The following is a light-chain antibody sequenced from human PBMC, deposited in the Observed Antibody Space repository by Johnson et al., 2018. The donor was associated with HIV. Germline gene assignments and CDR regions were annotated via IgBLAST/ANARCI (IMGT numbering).Light chain of an antibody. CDR2: ENN. CDR3: GTWDSRLSAR. CDR1: NSNIGNNY. J-gene: IGLJ1*01. V-gene: IGLV1-51*02. Sequence: QSVLTQPPSVSAAPGQKVTISCSGSNSNIGNNYVSWYQQLPGTAPKLLIYENNKRPSGIPDRFSGSKSGTSATLDITGLQTGDEADYYCGTWDSRLSARFVTVTKVTVL.